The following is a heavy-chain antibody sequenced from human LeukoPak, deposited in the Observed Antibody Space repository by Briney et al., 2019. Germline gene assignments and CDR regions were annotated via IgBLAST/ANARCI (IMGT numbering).Heavy chain of an antibody. CDR1: GFTFSSYV. CDR3: AKDPDCTSGICYTFFDY. Sequence: SGRSLRLSCAASGFTFSSYVMHWVRQAPGKGLERVSAISASGGSTYYADSVKGQFTISRDNSKNTLYLQMNSLRAEDTAVYYCAKDPDCTSGICYTFFDYWGQGTLVTVSS. J-gene: IGHJ4*02. V-gene: IGHV3-23*01. D-gene: IGHD2-8*01. CDR2: ISASGGST.